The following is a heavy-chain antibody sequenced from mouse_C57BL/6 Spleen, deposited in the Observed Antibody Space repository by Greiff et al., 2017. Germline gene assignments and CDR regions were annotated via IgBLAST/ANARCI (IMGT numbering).Heavy chain of an antibody. Sequence: VKLMESGAELVKPGASVKLSCKASGYTFTEYTIHWVKQRPGQGLEWIGWFYPGSGSIKYNENFKDKATLTADKSSSTVYMELSRLTSEDSAVYFCARHEESFYGSSPWYFDVWGTGTTVTVSS. CDR2: FYPGSGSI. CDR3: ARHEESFYGSSPWYFDV. CDR1: GYTFTEYT. J-gene: IGHJ1*03. D-gene: IGHD1-1*01. V-gene: IGHV1-62-2*01.